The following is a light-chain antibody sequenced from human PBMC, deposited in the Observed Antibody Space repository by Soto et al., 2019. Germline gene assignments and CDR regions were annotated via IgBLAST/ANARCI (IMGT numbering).Light chain of an antibody. Sequence: IVMTQSPATLSVSLGERATLSCRASQSINSNLAWYQQKPGQAPRLLMFRASIRAAGFPARFSGSGSGTEFNITISSLQSDDSAVYYCQQYNNWPRTFGQGTKVDIK. CDR2: RAS. J-gene: IGKJ1*01. V-gene: IGKV3-15*01. CDR3: QQYNNWPRT. CDR1: QSINSN.